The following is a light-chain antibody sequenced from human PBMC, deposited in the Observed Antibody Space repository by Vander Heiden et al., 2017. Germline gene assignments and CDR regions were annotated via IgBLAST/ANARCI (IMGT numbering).Light chain of an antibody. V-gene: IGKV1-17*01. CDR3: LQQNSFPWT. CDR1: QDIRND. J-gene: IGKJ1*01. Sequence: DIQMTQSPSSLSASVGDRVSITCRASQDIRNDLGWYQQKPGQAPRRLIYLASTLQSGVPSRFSGGGSGTEFTLTINSLQPEDFATYYCLQQNSFPWTFGQGTKVEIK. CDR2: LAS.